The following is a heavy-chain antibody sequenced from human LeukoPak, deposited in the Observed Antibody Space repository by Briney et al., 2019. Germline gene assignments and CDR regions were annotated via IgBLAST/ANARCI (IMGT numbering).Heavy chain of an antibody. V-gene: IGHV3-21*01. CDR3: ARDYLGFGESGFDY. CDR2: ISSRSNYI. J-gene: IGHJ4*02. D-gene: IGHD3-10*01. Sequence: GGSLRLSCAVSGFSFSDHNMNWVRQAPGKGLEWVASISSRSNYIYYADSLKGRFTVSRDNARNSLFLQMTSLRAEDTAVYYCARDYLGFGESGFDYWGQGTLVSVSS. CDR1: GFSFSDHN.